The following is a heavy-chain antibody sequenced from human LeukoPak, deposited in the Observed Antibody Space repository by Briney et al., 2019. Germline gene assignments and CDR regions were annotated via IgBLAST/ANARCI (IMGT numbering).Heavy chain of an antibody. CDR1: XXSVSXXXAA. Sequence: TXXXXXXSVSXXXAAWXXXXXSPXXGXXXLGRTYYRSRWYHNYAVSVKSRVTITPDTSKNQFSLQLNSVTPEDTAVYYCAGGAAIRYFDYWGQGTLVTVSS. D-gene: IGHD2-21*02. CDR3: AGGAAIRYFDY. CDR2: TYYRSRWYH. V-gene: IGHV6-1*01. J-gene: IGHJ4*02.